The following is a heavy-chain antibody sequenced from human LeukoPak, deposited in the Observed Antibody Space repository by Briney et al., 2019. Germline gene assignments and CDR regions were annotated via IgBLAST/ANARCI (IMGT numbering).Heavy chain of an antibody. CDR2: SDPSGCST. V-gene: IGHV1-46*01. Sequence: ASVKVSFKASGYTFTTYYMHGVRQAPGQGLDWMGISDPSGCSTSYAQKFQGRVTMTRDTSTSTVYLELSSLRSEDTALYYCARDGHDYGARYFDCWGKGTLVTVAS. J-gene: IGHJ4*02. CDR3: ARDGHDYGARYFDC. CDR1: GYTFTTYY. D-gene: IGHD4-17*01.